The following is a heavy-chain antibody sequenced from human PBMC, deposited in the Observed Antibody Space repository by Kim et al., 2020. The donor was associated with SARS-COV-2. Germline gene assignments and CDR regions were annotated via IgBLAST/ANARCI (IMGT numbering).Heavy chain of an antibody. Sequence: SVEGRFTISTDDSNSTVYLQMHSLKTEDTAMYYCTRVPPYSNSWWDAFDIWGQGTMVTVSS. D-gene: IGHD6-13*01. J-gene: IGHJ3*02. CDR3: TRVPPYSNSWWDAFDI. V-gene: IGHV3-73*01.